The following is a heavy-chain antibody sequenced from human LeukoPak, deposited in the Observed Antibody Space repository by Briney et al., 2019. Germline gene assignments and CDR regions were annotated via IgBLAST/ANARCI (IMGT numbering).Heavy chain of an antibody. CDR2: IYYSGST. CDR3: AREMCYYDSSGYYPSDYYGMDV. J-gene: IGHJ6*02. CDR1: GGSISSYY. D-gene: IGHD3-22*01. Sequence: SETLSLTCTVSGGSISSYYWSWIRQPPGKGLEWIGYIYYSGSTNYNPSLKSRVTISVDTSKNQFSLKLSSVTAADTAVYYCAREMCYYDSSGYYPSDYYGMDVWGQGTTVTVSS. V-gene: IGHV4-59*01.